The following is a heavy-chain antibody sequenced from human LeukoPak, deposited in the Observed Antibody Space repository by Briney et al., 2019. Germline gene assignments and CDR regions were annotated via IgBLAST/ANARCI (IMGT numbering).Heavy chain of an antibody. CDR1: GFAFSNYG. Sequence: GGSLRLSCAASGFAFSNYGMNWVRQAPGKGLEWVSGTTGSGSTTYYADSVKGRFTISRDNSKNTLYLQMNSPRAEDTAAYYCAKDGNWAGFENWGQGTLVTVSS. J-gene: IGHJ4*02. CDR3: AKDGNWAGFEN. V-gene: IGHV3-23*01. CDR2: TTGSGSTT. D-gene: IGHD7-27*01.